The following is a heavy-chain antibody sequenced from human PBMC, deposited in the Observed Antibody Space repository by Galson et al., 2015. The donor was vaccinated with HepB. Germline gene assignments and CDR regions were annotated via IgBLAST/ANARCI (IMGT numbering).Heavy chain of an antibody. Sequence: SLRLSCAASGFIFSDFDMSWVRQAPGKGPEWVSGVSVGGGNRYYADSVKGRYTISRDNAKNTLYLQMNSLTADDTAVYYCAKDRGGSTVTKLYSYYMDVWGKGTTVIVSS. CDR3: AKDRGGSTVTKLYSYYMDV. CDR1: GFIFSDFD. D-gene: IGHD4-17*01. J-gene: IGHJ6*03. CDR2: VSVGGGNR. V-gene: IGHV3-23*01.